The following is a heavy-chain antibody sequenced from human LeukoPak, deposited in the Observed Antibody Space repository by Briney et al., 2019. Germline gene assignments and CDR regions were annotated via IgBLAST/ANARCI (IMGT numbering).Heavy chain of an antibody. CDR3: ARDAGGYDGSIDY. J-gene: IGHJ4*02. CDR1: GGSISSYY. D-gene: IGHD5-12*01. V-gene: IGHV4-59*01. CDR2: IYYSGGT. Sequence: SETLSFTCTVSGGSISSYYWSWIRQPPGKGLEWIGYIYYSGGTNYNPSLKSRVTISVDTSKTQFSLKLSSVTAADTAVYYCARDAGGYDGSIDYWGQGTLVTVSS.